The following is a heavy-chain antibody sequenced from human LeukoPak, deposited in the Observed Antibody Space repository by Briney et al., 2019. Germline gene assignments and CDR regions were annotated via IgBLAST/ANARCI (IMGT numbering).Heavy chain of an antibody. V-gene: IGHV3-30*04. D-gene: IGHD3-3*01. J-gene: IGHJ6*02. CDR3: ARDRRYYDFWSGALDYYYGMDV. CDR2: MSYDGFSK. CDR1: GIAFSNSI. Sequence: PGGSLRLSCVASGIAFSNSIMHWVRQAPGKGLEWVSAMSYDGFSKYYADSMKGRLTISRDDSKNTVYLQMKSLRPEDTAVYYCARDRRYYDFWSGALDYYYGMDVWGQGTTVTVSS.